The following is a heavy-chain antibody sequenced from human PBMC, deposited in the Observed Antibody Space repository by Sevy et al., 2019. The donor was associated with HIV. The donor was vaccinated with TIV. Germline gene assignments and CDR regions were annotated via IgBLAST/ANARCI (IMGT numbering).Heavy chain of an antibody. J-gene: IGHJ4*02. Sequence: GGSLRLSCAASGFTLGSYTMNWVRQAPGEGLEWVASFSATGGSTYYADSVKGRFTISRDVSKGLLYLQMNSLTAEDTAIFYCAKTLQKLPFHPHYFDYWGQGTLVTVSS. D-gene: IGHD2-21*02. CDR1: GFTLGSYT. CDR2: FSATGGST. V-gene: IGHV3-23*01. CDR3: AKTLQKLPFHPHYFDY.